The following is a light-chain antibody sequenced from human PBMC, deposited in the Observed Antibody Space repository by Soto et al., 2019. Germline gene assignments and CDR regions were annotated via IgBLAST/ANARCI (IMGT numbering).Light chain of an antibody. CDR3: QQYGSSPPHT. J-gene: IGKJ2*01. CDR1: QSVSSSY. V-gene: IGKV3-20*01. Sequence: EIVLTQSPGTLSLSPGERATLSCRASQSVSSSYLAWYQQKPGQAPRFLIYGASSRATGIPDRFSGSGSGTDFTLTISRLEPEDFAVYYCQQYGSSPPHTFGQGTKLEIK. CDR2: GAS.